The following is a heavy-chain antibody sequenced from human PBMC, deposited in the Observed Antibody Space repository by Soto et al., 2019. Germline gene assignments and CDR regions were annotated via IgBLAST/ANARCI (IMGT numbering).Heavy chain of an antibody. Sequence: GGSLRLSCAASGFTFSSYSMNWVRQSPGKGLEWVSSISSSSSYIYYADSVKGRFTISRDNAKNSLYLQMNSLRAEDTAVYYCARAQTYYYDSSPYYYGMDVWGQGTTVTVSS. D-gene: IGHD3-22*01. CDR2: ISSSSSYI. CDR1: GFTFSSYS. CDR3: ARAQTYYYDSSPYYYGMDV. V-gene: IGHV3-21*01. J-gene: IGHJ6*02.